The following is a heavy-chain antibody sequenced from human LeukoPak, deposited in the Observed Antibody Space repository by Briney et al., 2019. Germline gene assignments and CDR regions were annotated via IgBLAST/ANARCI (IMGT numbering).Heavy chain of an antibody. CDR2: INHSGST. J-gene: IGHJ6*02. CDR3: ARMMDYYDSSGYYYYYGMDV. Sequence: SETLSLTCAVYGGSFSGYYWSWIRQPPGKGLEWIGEINHSGSTNYNPSPKSRVTISVDTSKNQFSLKLSSVTAADTAVYYCARMMDYYDSSGYYYYYGMDVWGQGTTVTVSS. V-gene: IGHV4-34*01. D-gene: IGHD3-22*01. CDR1: GGSFSGYY.